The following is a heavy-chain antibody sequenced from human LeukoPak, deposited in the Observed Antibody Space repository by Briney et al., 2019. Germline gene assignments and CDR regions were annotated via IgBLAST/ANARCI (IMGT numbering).Heavy chain of an antibody. Sequence: SVKVSCKASGGTFSSYAITWVRQAPGQGLGWMGRIIPILGIANYAQKFQGRVTIIADKSTSTAYMELSSLRSEDTAVYYCARDLYSGHEGNAFDIWGQGTMVTVSS. CDR1: GGTFSSYA. V-gene: IGHV1-69*04. CDR2: IIPILGIA. J-gene: IGHJ3*02. D-gene: IGHD5-12*01. CDR3: ARDLYSGHEGNAFDI.